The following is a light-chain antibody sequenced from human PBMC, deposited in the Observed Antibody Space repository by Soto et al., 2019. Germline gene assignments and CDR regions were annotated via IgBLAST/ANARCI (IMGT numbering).Light chain of an antibody. CDR2: DNK. V-gene: IGLV1-51*01. CDR3: GTWDTSLSTVV. CDR1: SSNIENNY. J-gene: IGLJ2*01. Sequence: QSVLTQPPSVSAAPGQKVTISCSGGSSNIENNYVSWYQHLPGTAPKLLIYDNKQRPSGIPDRFSGSKSGPSATLAVTGLQTGDEADYYCGTWDTSLSTVVFGGGTKVTVL.